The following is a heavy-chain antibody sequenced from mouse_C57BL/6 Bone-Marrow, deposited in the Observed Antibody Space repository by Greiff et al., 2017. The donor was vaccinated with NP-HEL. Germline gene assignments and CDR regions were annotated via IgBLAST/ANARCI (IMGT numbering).Heavy chain of an antibody. D-gene: IGHD2-4*01. Sequence: QVTLKESGPGILQPSQTLSLTCSFSGFSLSTSNMGIGWIRQPSGLGLEWLAHIWWNDDKYYNPSLKSRLTISKDTSNNQVFLQITSVDTADTATYYCAPPYDYDGGVFAYWGQGTLVTVSA. CDR2: IWWNDDK. CDR3: APPYDYDGGVFAY. CDR1: GFSLSTSNMG. J-gene: IGHJ3*01. V-gene: IGHV8-5*01.